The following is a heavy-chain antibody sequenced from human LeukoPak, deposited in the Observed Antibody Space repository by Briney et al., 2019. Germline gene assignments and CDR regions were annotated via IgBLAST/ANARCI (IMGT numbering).Heavy chain of an antibody. CDR1: GDSVSSNSAA. J-gene: IGHJ4*02. CDR3: ARYTSSWFLDY. Sequence: SQTLSLTCVISGDSVSSNSAAWDWIRPSPSRGLEWLGRTYYRSKWYSDYAVSVRSRITINPDTSKNQFALRLNSVTPEDTAVYYCARYTSSWFLDYWGQGNLVIVSS. V-gene: IGHV6-1*01. CDR2: TYYRSKWYS. D-gene: IGHD6-13*01.